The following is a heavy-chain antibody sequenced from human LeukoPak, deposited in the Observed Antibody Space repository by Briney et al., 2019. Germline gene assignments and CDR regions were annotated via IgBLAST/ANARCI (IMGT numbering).Heavy chain of an antibody. CDR3: VWSGYHDKPYYYYGMDV. CDR2: IYTSGST. D-gene: IGHD3-3*01. Sequence: PSETLSLTCTVSGGSIRSYYWSWIRQPAGKGLEWIGRIYTSGSTNYNPSLKSRVTMSVDTSKNQFSLKLSSVTAADTAVYYCVWSGYHDKPYYYYGMDVWGQGTTVTVSS. CDR1: GGSIRSYY. J-gene: IGHJ6*02. V-gene: IGHV4-4*07.